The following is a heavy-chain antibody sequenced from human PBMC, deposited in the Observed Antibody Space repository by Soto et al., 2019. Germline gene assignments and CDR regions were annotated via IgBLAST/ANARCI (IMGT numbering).Heavy chain of an antibody. D-gene: IGHD5-12*01. CDR1: GFTFSTYA. Sequence: GGSLRLSCAASGFTFSTYAMSWVRQAPGKGLEWVSGISGSGSSTLYADSVKGRFTISRDNSKNTLFLQMNSLRGEDTAVYYCVKVMASIVPTILIFDYWGQGSLVTVYS. CDR3: VKVMASIVPTILIFDY. CDR2: ISGSGSST. J-gene: IGHJ4*02. V-gene: IGHV3-23*01.